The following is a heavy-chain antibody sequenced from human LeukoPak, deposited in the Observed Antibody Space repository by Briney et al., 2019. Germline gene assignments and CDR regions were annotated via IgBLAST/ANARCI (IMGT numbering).Heavy chain of an antibody. CDR3: ARAVIVATIIDYYYYMDV. J-gene: IGHJ6*03. V-gene: IGHV1-69*05. CDR2: IIPIFGTA. CDR1: GGTFSSYA. D-gene: IGHD5-12*01. Sequence: ASVKVSCKASGGTFSSYAISWVRQAPGQGLEWMGRIIPIFGTANYAQKFQGRVTITTDESTSTAHMELSSLRSEDTAVYYCARAVIVATIIDYYYYMDVWGKGTTVTVSS.